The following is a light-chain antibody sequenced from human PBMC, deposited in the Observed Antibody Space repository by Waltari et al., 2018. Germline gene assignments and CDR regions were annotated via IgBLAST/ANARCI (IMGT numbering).Light chain of an antibody. CDR3: AAWDDSLNGYV. Sequence: QSVLTQPPSASGAPGQRVTISCSGSSPNIGRNTVNWYQQLPGTAPKLLIYSNNQRPSGVPDRFSASKSGTSASLAISGLQSEDEADYYCAAWDDSLNGYVFGTGTKVSVL. J-gene: IGLJ1*01. CDR1: SPNIGRNT. CDR2: SNN. V-gene: IGLV1-44*01.